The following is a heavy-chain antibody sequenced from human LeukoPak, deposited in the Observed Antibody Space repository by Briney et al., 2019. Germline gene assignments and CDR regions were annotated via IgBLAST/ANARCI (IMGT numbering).Heavy chain of an antibody. V-gene: IGHV1-69*05. CDR1: GGTFSSYA. CDR3: ASKADVLLESLGAFDI. J-gene: IGHJ3*02. D-gene: IGHD3-10*01. CDR2: IIPIFGTA. Sequence: ASVKVSCKASGGTFSSYAISWVRQAPGQGLEWMGGIIPIFGTANYAQKFQGRATITTDESTITAYMEPRSLRSEDTAVYSCASKADVLLESLGAFDIWGQGTMVTVSS.